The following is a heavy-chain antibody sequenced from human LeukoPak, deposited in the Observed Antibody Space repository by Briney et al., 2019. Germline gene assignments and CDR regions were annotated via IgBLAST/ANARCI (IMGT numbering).Heavy chain of an antibody. CDR2: FDPEDGET. CDR1: GYTLTELS. D-gene: IGHD6-6*01. CDR3: ARGGRVEYSRNGGHDAFDI. J-gene: IGHJ3*02. Sequence: ASVKVSCKVSGYTLTELSMHWVRQAPGKGLEWMGGFDPEDGETIYAQKFQGRVTMTEDTSTDTAYMELSSLRSDDTAVYYCARGGRVEYSRNGGHDAFDIWGQGTMVTVSS. V-gene: IGHV1-24*01.